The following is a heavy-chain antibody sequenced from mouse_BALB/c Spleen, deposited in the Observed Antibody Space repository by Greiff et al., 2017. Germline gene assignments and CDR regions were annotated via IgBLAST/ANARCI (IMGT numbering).Heavy chain of an antibody. J-gene: IGHJ4*01. CDR1: GFNFKDYY. CDR2: IDPENGDT. Sequence: VQLQQSGAELVRSGASVKLSCTASGFNFKDYYMHWVKQRPEQGLEWIGWIDPENGDTEYAPKFQGKATMTADTSSNTAYLQLSSLTSEDTAVYYCKRYGNYVRYYAMDYWGQGTPVTVSA. V-gene: IGHV14-4*02. CDR3: KRYGNYVRYYAMDY. D-gene: IGHD2-1*01.